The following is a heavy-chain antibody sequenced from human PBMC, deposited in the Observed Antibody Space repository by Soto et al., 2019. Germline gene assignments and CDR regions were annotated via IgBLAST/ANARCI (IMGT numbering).Heavy chain of an antibody. V-gene: IGHV3-23*01. CDR2: ISGSGGST. CDR3: ARLYSSGWSPPL. D-gene: IGHD6-19*01. Sequence: PGGSLRLSCAASGFTFSSYAMSWVRQAPGKGLEWVSAISGSGGSTYYADSVKGRFTISRDNSKNTLYLQMNSLRAEDTAVYYCARLYSSGWSPPLWGQRTLVTVSS. J-gene: IGHJ4*02. CDR1: GFTFSSYA.